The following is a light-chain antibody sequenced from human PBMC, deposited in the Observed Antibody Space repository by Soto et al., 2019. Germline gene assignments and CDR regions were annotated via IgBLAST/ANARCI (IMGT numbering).Light chain of an antibody. CDR3: QQLTSYPQST. CDR1: QGISSY. CDR2: AAS. V-gene: IGKV1-9*01. J-gene: IGKJ2*01. Sequence: DIQLTQSPSFLSASVGDRDTITCRASQGISSYLAWYQQKPGKAPKLLIYAASTVQSGVPSRFSGSGSGTEVTLTISSRQPEDFATYYCQQLTSYPQSTFGQGTKLEI.